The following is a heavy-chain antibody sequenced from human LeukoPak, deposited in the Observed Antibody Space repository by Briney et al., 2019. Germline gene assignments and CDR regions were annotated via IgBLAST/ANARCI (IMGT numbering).Heavy chain of an antibody. V-gene: IGHV1-8*01. J-gene: IGHJ5*02. Sequence: ASVKVSCKASGYTFTSYEINRVRQAAGQGLEWMGWMNPNSGNTGYAQKFQGRVTMTRNTSISTAYMALSRLRSEDPAVDYCGRVAEAGADEGVSDPWGQGTLVTVSS. CDR2: MNPNSGNT. CDR1: GYTFTSYE. D-gene: IGHD6-19*01. CDR3: GRVAEAGADEGVSDP.